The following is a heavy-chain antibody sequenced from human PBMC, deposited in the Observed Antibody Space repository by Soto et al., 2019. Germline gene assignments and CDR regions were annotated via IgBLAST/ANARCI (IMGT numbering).Heavy chain of an antibody. D-gene: IGHD2-15*01. CDR3: ARGLRDCTDVCCYLIFDS. CDR2: IRHSGST. Sequence: SETLSLSCAVYGETFSGHYWSLIRQPPGKGLEWIGDIRHSGSTNYNPSLKSRVSISVDTSKKQFSLKLDSVTAADTAVYYCARGLRDCTDVCCYLIFDSWGQGTLVTVSS. CDR1: GETFSGHY. V-gene: IGHV4-34*01. J-gene: IGHJ4*02.